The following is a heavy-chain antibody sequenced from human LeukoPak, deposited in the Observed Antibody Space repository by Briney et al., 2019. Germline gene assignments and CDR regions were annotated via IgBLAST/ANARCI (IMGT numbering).Heavy chain of an antibody. Sequence: SETLSLTCAVYGGSFSGYYWSWIRQPPGKGLEWIGEINHSGSTNYNPSLKSRVTISVDTSKNQFSLKLSSVTAADTAVYYCARGIRYCSSTSCYLDTSRYYYGMDVWGQGTTVTVSS. CDR2: INHSGST. CDR3: ARGIRYCSSTSCYLDTSRYYYGMDV. V-gene: IGHV4-34*01. J-gene: IGHJ6*02. CDR1: GGSFSGYY. D-gene: IGHD2-2*01.